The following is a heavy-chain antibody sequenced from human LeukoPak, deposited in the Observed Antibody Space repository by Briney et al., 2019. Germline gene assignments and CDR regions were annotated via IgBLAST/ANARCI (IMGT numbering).Heavy chain of an antibody. V-gene: IGHV4-38-2*02. CDR1: GYSISSGYY. Sequence: PSETLSLTCTVSGYSISSGYYWGWIRQPPGEGLEWIGSIYHSGSTYYNPSLKSRVTISVDTSKNQFSLKLSSVTAADTAVYYCARVPPDFDCSGGSCYEGDYWGQGTLVTVSS. J-gene: IGHJ4*02. CDR3: ARVPPDFDCSGGSCYEGDY. D-gene: IGHD2-15*01. CDR2: IYHSGST.